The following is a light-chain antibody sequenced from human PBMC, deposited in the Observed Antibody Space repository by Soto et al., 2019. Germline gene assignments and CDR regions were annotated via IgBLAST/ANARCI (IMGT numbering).Light chain of an antibody. CDR1: QSISRY. J-gene: IGKJ4*01. V-gene: IGKV1-39*01. CDR3: QQSYSTPKT. CDR2: ATS. Sequence: DIQMTQSPSSLSASVGDRLTITCRASQSISRYLNWYQQKPGNAPKLLLYATSTLQSGVPSRFSGSGSGTDFSLTISSLQPEDFATYYCQQSYSTPKTFGGGTEVEIK.